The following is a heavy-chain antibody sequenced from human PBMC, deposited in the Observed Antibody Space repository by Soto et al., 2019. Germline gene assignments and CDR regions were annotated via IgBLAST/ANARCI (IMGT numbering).Heavy chain of an antibody. D-gene: IGHD5-12*01. Sequence: SETLSLTCTVSGGSISSGGYYWSWIRQHPGKGLEWIGYIYYSGSTYYNPSLKSRVTISVDTSKNQFSLKLSSVTAADTAVYYCAKDPIGRWLQEEFYFDYWGQGTLVTVSS. CDR3: AKDPIGRWLQEEFYFDY. CDR1: GGSISSGGYY. CDR2: IYYSGST. V-gene: IGHV4-31*03. J-gene: IGHJ4*02.